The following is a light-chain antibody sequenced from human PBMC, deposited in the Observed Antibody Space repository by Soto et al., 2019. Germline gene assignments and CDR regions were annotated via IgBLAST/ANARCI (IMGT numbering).Light chain of an antibody. CDR2: GAS. Sequence: EIVLTQSPGTLSLSPGERATLSCRASQSISSNYLAWYQHKPGQAPRLLIYGASSSDTGVPDRFSGSGTGTEFTLTISSLGPGDFAVYYCQQYGSSPRTFGQGTKVEIK. V-gene: IGKV3-20*01. CDR1: QSISSNY. J-gene: IGKJ1*01. CDR3: QQYGSSPRT.